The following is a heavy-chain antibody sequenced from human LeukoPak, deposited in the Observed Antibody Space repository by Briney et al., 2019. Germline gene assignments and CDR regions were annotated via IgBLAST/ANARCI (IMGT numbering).Heavy chain of an antibody. CDR2: IYTSGST. D-gene: IGHD3-10*01. Sequence: PSETLSLTCSVSGGSISTYYWSWIRQPAGKGLEWIGRIYTSGSTNYNPSLKSRVTMSVDTSKNQFSLKLSSVTAADTAVYYCARVSPVTMGNAFDIWGQGTMVTVSS. J-gene: IGHJ3*02. V-gene: IGHV4-4*07. CDR3: ARVSPVTMGNAFDI. CDR1: GGSISTYY.